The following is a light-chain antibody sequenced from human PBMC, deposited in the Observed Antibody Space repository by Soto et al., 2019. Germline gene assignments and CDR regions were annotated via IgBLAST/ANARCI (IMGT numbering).Light chain of an antibody. CDR3: QQRSNRPLT. J-gene: IGKJ4*01. CDR1: QSVRGY. Sequence: EIVLTQSPATLSLSPGERATLSCRASQSVRGYLAWYQQKPGQAPRLLIYDSCNRATGIPARFSGSGSGSGSWSGKYFPLTSSSLEAEDSAVYYCQQRSNRPLTFGGGTKVEIK. CDR2: DSC. V-gene: IGKV3-11*02.